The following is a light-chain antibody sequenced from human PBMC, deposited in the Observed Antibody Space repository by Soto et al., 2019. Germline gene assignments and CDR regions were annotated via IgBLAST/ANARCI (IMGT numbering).Light chain of an antibody. CDR1: QSISNN. J-gene: IGKJ1*01. V-gene: IGKV3-15*01. CDR3: QQYNNWPRT. Sequence: VMTQSPATLSVSPGESATLSCRASQSISNNLAWYQQKPGQAPRLLMYDASTRATGIPDRFSGSGSGAEFTLTISSLQSEDHAVYYCQQYNNWPRTFGQGTKVEVK. CDR2: DAS.